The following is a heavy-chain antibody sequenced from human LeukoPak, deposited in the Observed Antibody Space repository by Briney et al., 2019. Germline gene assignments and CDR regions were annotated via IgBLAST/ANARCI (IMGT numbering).Heavy chain of an antibody. CDR3: ARDRNTGSSYENLFEY. J-gene: IGHJ4*02. CDR2: INSDGSST. CDR1: GFTFSSYW. Sequence: PGGSLRLSCAASGFTFSSYWMHWVRQAPGKGLVWVSRINSDGSSTSYADSVKGRFTISRDNAKNTLYLQMSTLRAEDTSMYYCARDRNTGSSYENLFEYWGQGSLVTVSS. V-gene: IGHV3-74*01. D-gene: IGHD1-26*01.